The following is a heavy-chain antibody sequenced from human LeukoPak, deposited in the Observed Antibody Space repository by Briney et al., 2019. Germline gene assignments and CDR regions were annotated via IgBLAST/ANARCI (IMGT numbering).Heavy chain of an antibody. CDR1: GFTFGNHW. CDR3: ARALVGGGSSSGY. Sequence: PGGSLRLSCAASGFTFGNHWMSWVRQAPRKGLEWVANINQDGSQTSYADSVEGRFTISRDNAKNSLYMDMNSLRDGDTAVYYCARALVGGGSSSGYWGQGTLVTVSS. CDR2: INQDGSQT. V-gene: IGHV3-7*01. D-gene: IGHD3-16*01. J-gene: IGHJ4*02.